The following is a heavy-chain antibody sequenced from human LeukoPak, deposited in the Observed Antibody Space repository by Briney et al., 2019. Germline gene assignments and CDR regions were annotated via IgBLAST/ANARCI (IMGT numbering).Heavy chain of an antibody. CDR3: ARDQTYYYDSSGYLFDY. Sequence: PGGSLRLSCAASGFTFSSYSMNWVRQAPGKGLEWVAVISYDGSNKYYADSVKGRFTISRDNSKNTLYLQMNSLRAEDTAVYYCARDQTYYYDSSGYLFDYWGQGTLVTVSS. CDR1: GFTFSSYS. J-gene: IGHJ4*02. D-gene: IGHD3-22*01. V-gene: IGHV3-30*03. CDR2: ISYDGSNK.